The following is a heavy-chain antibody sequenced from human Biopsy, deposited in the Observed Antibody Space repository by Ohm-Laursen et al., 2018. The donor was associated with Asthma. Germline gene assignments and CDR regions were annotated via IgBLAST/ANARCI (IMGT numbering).Heavy chain of an antibody. CDR2: IKHDGSEK. V-gene: IGHV3-7*03. Sequence: SLRLSCSASGFTFGDYCMSWVRQVPGQGLEWVANIKHDGSEKNHVDSLKGRFTISRDNAKNSLYLQMNSLRAEDTAFYYCAKVRSDWVITESFDYWGQGVLVTVSS. D-gene: IGHD3-22*01. CDR1: GFTFGDYC. CDR3: AKVRSDWVITESFDY. J-gene: IGHJ4*02.